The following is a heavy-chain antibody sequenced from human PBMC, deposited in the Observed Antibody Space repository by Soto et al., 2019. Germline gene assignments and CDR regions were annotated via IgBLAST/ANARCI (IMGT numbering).Heavy chain of an antibody. Sequence: ASLKGSCKPSGYTFADYFIHWVRQAPGVVFELMGWINPKSRGTNYAQKFQGRVTMTTDTSTSTAYMELRSLRSDDTALYYCARVPVEMATIGYYYSYGVDVWGQGNTVTGS. CDR1: GYTFADYF. D-gene: IGHD5-12*01. J-gene: IGHJ6*02. CDR3: ARVPVEMATIGYYYSYGVDV. CDR2: INPKSRGT. V-gene: IGHV1-2*02.